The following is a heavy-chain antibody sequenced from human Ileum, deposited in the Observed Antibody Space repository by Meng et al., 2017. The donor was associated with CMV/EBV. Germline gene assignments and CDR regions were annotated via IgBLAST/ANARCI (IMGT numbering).Heavy chain of an antibody. V-gene: IGHV3-48*04. J-gene: IGHJ3*02. CDR2: ISSSGSTI. D-gene: IGHD1-1*01. Sequence: GESLKISCAASGFTFSSYWMSWVRQAPGKGLEWVSYISSSGSTIYYADSVKGRFTISRDNAKNSLYLQMNSLRAEDTAVYYCARRSTTGTDAFDIWGQGTMVTVSS. CDR1: GFTFSSYW. CDR3: ARRSTTGTDAFDI.